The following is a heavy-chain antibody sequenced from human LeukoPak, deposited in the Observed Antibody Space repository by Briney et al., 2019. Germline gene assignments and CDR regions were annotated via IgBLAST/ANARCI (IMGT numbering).Heavy chain of an antibody. CDR3: VKDLTGTWSFDY. J-gene: IGHJ4*02. CDR1: GFTFSNHF. V-gene: IGHV3-64D*06. Sequence: PGGSLRLSCSTSGFTFSNHFMHWVRQASGKGLEYVSSIGPNGASTLYADSVKGRFTISRDNSKSALYLQLTSLRLEDTALYYCVKDLTGTWSFDYWGQGTLVTVSS. CDR2: IGPNGAST. D-gene: IGHD3-9*01.